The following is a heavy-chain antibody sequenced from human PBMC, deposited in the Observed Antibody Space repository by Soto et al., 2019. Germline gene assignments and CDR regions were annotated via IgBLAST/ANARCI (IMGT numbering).Heavy chain of an antibody. CDR3: FRANQEGTRTTYFDY. V-gene: IGHV3-72*01. J-gene: IGHJ4*02. CDR2: SRNKAKRYST. D-gene: IGHD1-7*01. CDR1: GFSFSDHY. Sequence: GGSLRLSCEAYGFSFSDHYIDWVRQAPGKGLEWIGRSRNKAKRYSTEYAASVKGRFSFSRDDSKDSLYMQMNSLKTEDTAVYYFFRANQEGTRTTYFDYSGQVTLVTVSS.